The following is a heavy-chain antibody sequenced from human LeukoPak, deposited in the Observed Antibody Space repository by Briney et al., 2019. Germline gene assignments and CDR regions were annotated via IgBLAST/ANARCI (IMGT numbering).Heavy chain of an antibody. Sequence: QPGGSLRLSCAASRFTFSNYAMSWVRQAPGKGLEWVSAISGSGDTTYYADSVKGRFTISRDNSKNTLYLQMNSLRAEDTAVYYCATPYYDGDYWGQGTLVTVSS. CDR3: ATPYYDGDY. CDR2: ISGSGDTT. V-gene: IGHV3-23*01. J-gene: IGHJ4*02. CDR1: RFTFSNYA. D-gene: IGHD3-16*01.